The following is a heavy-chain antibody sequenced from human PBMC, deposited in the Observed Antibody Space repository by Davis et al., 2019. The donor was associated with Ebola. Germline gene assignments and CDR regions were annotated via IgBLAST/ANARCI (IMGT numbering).Heavy chain of an antibody. J-gene: IGHJ4*02. D-gene: IGHD5-18*01. V-gene: IGHV4-59*12. CDR3: ARVASYGDYFDY. CDR2: IYYSGST. Sequence: MPSETLSLTCTVSGTSIRPYYWSWIRQPPGKGLEWIGYIYYSGSTDYNPSLKSRVTISVDTSKNQFSLKLSSVTAADTAVYYCARVASYGDYFDYWGLGTLVTVSS. CDR1: GTSIRPYY.